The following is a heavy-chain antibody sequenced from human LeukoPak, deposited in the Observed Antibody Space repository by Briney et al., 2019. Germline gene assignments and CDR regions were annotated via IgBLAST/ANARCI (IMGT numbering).Heavy chain of an antibody. J-gene: IGHJ4*02. CDR3: AKGAYSHGLFDY. CDR2: VSNSDGTT. Sequence: GGSLRLSCAASGFTFSGYAMSWVRQAPGKGLEWVSAVSNSDGTTYYADSVKGRFTISRDNSKNTLYLQMNSLRAEDAAVYYCAKGAYSHGLFDYWGQGTLVTVSS. V-gene: IGHV3-23*01. CDR1: GFTFSGYA. D-gene: IGHD4-11*01.